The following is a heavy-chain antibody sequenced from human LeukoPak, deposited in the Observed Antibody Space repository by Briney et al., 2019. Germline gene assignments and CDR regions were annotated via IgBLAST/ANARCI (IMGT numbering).Heavy chain of an antibody. CDR2: INTDGSST. D-gene: IGHD3-22*01. J-gene: IGHJ5*02. V-gene: IGHV3-74*01. Sequence: GGSLRLSCAASGFTFSSYWMHWVRQAPGKGLVWVSRINTDGSSTSYADSVKGRFTISRDNAKNTLYLQMNSLRAEDTAVYYCAREFYDSSGYYHNWFDPWGQGPLVTVSS. CDR1: GFTFSSYW. CDR3: AREFYDSSGYYHNWFDP.